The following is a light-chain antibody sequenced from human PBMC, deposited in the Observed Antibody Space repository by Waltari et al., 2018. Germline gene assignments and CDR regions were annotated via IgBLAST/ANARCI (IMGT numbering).Light chain of an antibody. Sequence: QSALTQPAPVSGSSGQSIPLSCTGTNNDIWSLNLVSWYQQHPDKVPNLIIFEVTKRPSGVSNRFSGSKSGNTASLTISGLQADDEADYYCCSYASSGTLFGGGTKLTVL. J-gene: IGLJ3*02. CDR3: CSYASSGTL. CDR1: NNDIWSLNL. CDR2: EVT. V-gene: IGLV2-23*02.